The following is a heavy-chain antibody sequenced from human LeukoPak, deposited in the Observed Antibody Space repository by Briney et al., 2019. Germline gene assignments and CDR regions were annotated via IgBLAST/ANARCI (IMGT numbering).Heavy chain of an antibody. J-gene: IGHJ6*03. CDR3: ARVDRNHFYMDV. V-gene: IGHV1-69*13. CDR1: GDPFTSYI. CDR2: IMPLFNTP. D-gene: IGHD3-10*01. Sequence: SVKVSCKASGDPFTSYIIAWVRQAPGQGLEWMGGIMPLFNTPNYEQKFQGRLTTTADASTQTSYMELRSLTSEDTAVYYCARVDRNHFYMDVWGKGTTVTVSS.